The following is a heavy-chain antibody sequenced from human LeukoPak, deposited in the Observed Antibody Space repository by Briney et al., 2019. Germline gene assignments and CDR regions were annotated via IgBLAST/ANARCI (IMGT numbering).Heavy chain of an antibody. CDR1: GFTFSSHA. J-gene: IGHJ4*02. Sequence: GGSLRLSCAASGFTFSSHAMSWVRQAPGKGLEWVSAISGSGGSTYYADSVKGRFTISRDNSKNTLYLQMNSLRAEDTAVYYCARAPRWGSFNYWGQGTLVTVSS. CDR2: ISGSGGST. D-gene: IGHD7-27*01. CDR3: ARAPRWGSFNY. V-gene: IGHV3-23*01.